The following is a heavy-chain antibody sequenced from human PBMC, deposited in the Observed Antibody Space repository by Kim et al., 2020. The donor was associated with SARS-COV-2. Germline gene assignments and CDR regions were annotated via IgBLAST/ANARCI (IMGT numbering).Heavy chain of an antibody. Sequence: IYYADSVKGRFTIYRDNAKNSLYLQMHSLGAEDTAVYYCARAGAVNYGMDVWGQGTTVTVSS. D-gene: IGHD3-3*01. J-gene: IGHJ6*02. CDR2: I. V-gene: IGHV3-11*04. CDR3: ARAGAVNYGMDV.